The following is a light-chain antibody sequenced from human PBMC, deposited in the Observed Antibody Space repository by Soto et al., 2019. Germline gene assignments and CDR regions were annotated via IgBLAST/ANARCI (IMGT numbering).Light chain of an antibody. CDR1: STDVGGYTY. V-gene: IGLV2-14*03. CDR3: SSYTSGSTLV. CDR2: EVS. J-gene: IGLJ3*02. Sequence: QSALTQPASVSGSPGQSITISCTGSSTDVGGYTYVSWYQQFPGKPPKLMIYEVSNRPSGVSNRFSGSKSGNTASLTISGLQAEYEADYYCSSYTSGSTLVFGGGTKVTVL.